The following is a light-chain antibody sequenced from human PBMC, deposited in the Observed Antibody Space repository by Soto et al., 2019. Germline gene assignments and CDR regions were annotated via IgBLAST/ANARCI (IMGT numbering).Light chain of an antibody. CDR1: QSISSH. V-gene: IGKV3-11*01. J-gene: IGKJ2*01. Sequence: EIVLTQSPATLSLSPGERATLSCRASQSISSHLAWYQQKAGQAPRLLVYDASNRATGIPTRFTGSGSGTDFTLTISSLEPEDFAVYYCQQFSNWPPGYTFGQGTKLEIK. CDR3: QQFSNWPPGYT. CDR2: DAS.